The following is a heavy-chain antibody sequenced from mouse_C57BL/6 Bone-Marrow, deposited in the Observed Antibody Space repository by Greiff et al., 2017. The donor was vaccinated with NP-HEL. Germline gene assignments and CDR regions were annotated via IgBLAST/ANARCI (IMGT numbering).Heavy chain of an antibody. CDR2: IYPRSGNT. CDR1: GYTFTSYG. Sequence: VQLQQSGAELARPGASVKLSCKASGYTFTSYGISWVKQRTGQGLEWIGEIYPRSGNTYYNEKFKGKATLTADKSSSTAYMELRSLTSEDSAVYFCARPYGSSYLFDYWGQGTTRTVSS. V-gene: IGHV1-81*01. J-gene: IGHJ2*01. CDR3: ARPYGSSYLFDY. D-gene: IGHD1-1*01.